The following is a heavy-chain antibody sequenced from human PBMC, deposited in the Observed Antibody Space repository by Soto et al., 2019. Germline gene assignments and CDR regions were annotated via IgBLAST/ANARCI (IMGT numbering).Heavy chain of an antibody. CDR3: ARRHLAVAVSPWFDP. J-gene: IGHJ5*02. Sequence: QVTLKESGPVLVKPTETLTLRCTVSGLSITDSEMGVSWIRQPPGQPLEWLAHIDSSGEKSYRTFLKSRLAIAKDTSKSQIGLTMTNMDPADTATYYCARRHLAVAVSPWFDPLGQGIPVTVSS. CDR1: GLSITDSEMG. V-gene: IGHV2-26*01. CDR2: IDSSGEK.